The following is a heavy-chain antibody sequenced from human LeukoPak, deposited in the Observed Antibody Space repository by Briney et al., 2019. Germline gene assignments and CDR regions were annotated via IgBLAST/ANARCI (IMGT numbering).Heavy chain of an antibody. CDR3: TTQYYYDSSGYYYPFGVDY. V-gene: IGHV3-15*01. CDR1: GFTFSNAW. Sequence: GGSLRLSCAASGFTFSNAWMSWVRQAPGKGLEWVGRIKSKTDGGTTDYAAPVKGRFTISRDDSKSTLYLQMNSLKTEDTAVYYCTTQYYYDSSGYYYPFGVDYWGQGTLVTVSS. D-gene: IGHD3-22*01. CDR2: IKSKTDGGTT. J-gene: IGHJ4*02.